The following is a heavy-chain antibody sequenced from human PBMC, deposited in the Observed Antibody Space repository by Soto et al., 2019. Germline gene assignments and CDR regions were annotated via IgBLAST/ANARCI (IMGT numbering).Heavy chain of an antibody. CDR1: GYSFTSYW. Sequence: GESLKISCKGSGYSFTSYWISWVRQMPGKGLEWMGRIDPSDSYTNYSPSFQGHVTISADKSISTAYLQWSSLKASDTAMYYCARLVKSSSEYYYYYGMDVWGQGTTVTV. J-gene: IGHJ6*02. CDR2: IDPSDSYT. CDR3: ARLVKSSSEYYYYYGMDV. D-gene: IGHD6-6*01. V-gene: IGHV5-10-1*01.